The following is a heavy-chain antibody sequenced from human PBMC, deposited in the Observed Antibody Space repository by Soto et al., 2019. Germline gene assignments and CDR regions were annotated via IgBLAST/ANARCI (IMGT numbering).Heavy chain of an antibody. D-gene: IGHD3-10*01. CDR1: GFTFSSYA. Sequence: QVQLVESGGGVVQPGRSLRLSCAASGFTFSSYAMHWVRQAPGKGLEWVAVISYDGSNKYYADSVKGRFTISRDNSKNTLYLQMNSLRAEDTAVYYCARTPTGPRVIRKGYFDYWGQGTLVTVSS. CDR3: ARTPTGPRVIRKGYFDY. V-gene: IGHV3-30-3*01. CDR2: ISYDGSNK. J-gene: IGHJ4*02.